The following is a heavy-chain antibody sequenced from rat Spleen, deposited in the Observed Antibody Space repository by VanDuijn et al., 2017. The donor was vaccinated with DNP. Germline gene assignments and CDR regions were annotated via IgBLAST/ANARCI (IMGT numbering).Heavy chain of an antibody. CDR1: GFTFSNYG. D-gene: IGHD1-12*01. Sequence: EVQLVESGGGLVQPGRSLKLSCAASGFTFSNYGMAWVRQAPTKGLEWVAVIIYDGSNTHYRDSVKGRFTISRENAESTLYLQMDSLRSEDTATYYCTRHRTIMPYYYAMDAWGQGASVTVSS. CDR3: TRHRTIMPYYYAMDA. V-gene: IGHV5-29*01. J-gene: IGHJ4*01. CDR2: IIYDGSNT.